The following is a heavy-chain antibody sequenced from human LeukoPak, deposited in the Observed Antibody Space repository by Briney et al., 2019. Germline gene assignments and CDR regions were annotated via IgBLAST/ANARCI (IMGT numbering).Heavy chain of an antibody. D-gene: IGHD1-26*01. J-gene: IGHJ4*02. V-gene: IGHV3-74*01. Sequence: GGSLRLSCAASGFTFSSYAMSWVRQAPGKGLEWVSRINPDGSTNYADSVKGRFTISRDNAKNTLYLQTRSLRVDDSSLYFCVRALGGSDDYWSQGTLVTVSS. CDR3: VRALGGSDDY. CDR2: INPDGST. CDR1: GFTFSSYA.